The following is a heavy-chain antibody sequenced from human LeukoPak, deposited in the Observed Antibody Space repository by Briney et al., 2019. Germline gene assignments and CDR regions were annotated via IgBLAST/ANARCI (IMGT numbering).Heavy chain of an antibody. CDR2: IYYSGST. Sequence: SETLSLTCTVSGGSISSSSYYWGWIRQPPGKGLEWIGSIYYSGSTYYNPSLKSRVTISVDTSKNQFSLKLSSVTAADTAVYYCASYGGYSYAQSYHFDYWGQGTLVTVSS. CDR3: ASYGGYSYAQSYHFDY. D-gene: IGHD5-18*01. CDR1: GGSISSSSYY. V-gene: IGHV4-39*01. J-gene: IGHJ4*02.